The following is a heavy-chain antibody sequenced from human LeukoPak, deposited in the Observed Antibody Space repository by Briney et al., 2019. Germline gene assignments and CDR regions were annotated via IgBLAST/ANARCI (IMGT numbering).Heavy chain of an antibody. D-gene: IGHD3-22*01. J-gene: IGHJ1*01. V-gene: IGHV4-59*01. CDR2: IYYSGST. CDR1: GGSISSYY. CDR3: ARRGYYFEYFQH. Sequence: SETLSLTCTVSGGSISSYYWSWVRQPPGKGLEWIGYIYYSGSTNYNPSLKSRVTISVDTSKNQFSLKLSSVTAADTAVYYCARRGYYFEYFQHWGQGTLVTVSS.